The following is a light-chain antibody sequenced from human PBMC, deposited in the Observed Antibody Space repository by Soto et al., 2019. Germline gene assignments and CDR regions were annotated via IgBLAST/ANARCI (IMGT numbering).Light chain of an antibody. CDR3: MQALQTPLA. CDR2: LGS. J-gene: IGKJ3*01. Sequence: DIVMTQSPLSLPVTPGEPASISCSSSQSLLHSNGYNYLDWYLQKPGQSPQLLIYLGSNRASGVPDRFSGSGSGTDFTLKIIRVEAEDVGVYYCMQALQTPLAFGPGTKVDIK. V-gene: IGKV2-28*01. CDR1: QSLLHSNGYNY.